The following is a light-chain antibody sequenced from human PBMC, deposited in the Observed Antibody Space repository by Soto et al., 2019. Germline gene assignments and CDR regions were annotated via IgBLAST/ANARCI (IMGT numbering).Light chain of an antibody. CDR2: AAS. Sequence: DIQMTQSPSTLSGSVGDRVTITCRASQTISSWLAWYQQKPGKAPNLLIYAASTLQGGVPSRFSGSGSGTEFTLTISSLQPEDFATYYCQQLNSYPLTFGGGTKVDI. J-gene: IGKJ4*01. V-gene: IGKV1-5*01. CDR3: QQLNSYPLT. CDR1: QTISSW.